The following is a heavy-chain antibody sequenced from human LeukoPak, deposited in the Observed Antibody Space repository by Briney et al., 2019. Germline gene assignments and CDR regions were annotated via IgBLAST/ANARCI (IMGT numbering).Heavy chain of an antibody. V-gene: IGHV3-23*01. CDR2: ISGSGGST. CDR3: ARPPRGIVGATD. J-gene: IGHJ4*02. D-gene: IGHD1-26*01. CDR1: GFTFSSYA. Sequence: GGSLRLSCAASGFTFSSYAMSWARQAPGKGLEWVSAISGSGGSTYYADSVKGRFTISRDNSKNTLYLQMNSLRAEDTAVYYCARPPRGIVGATDWGQGTLVTVSS.